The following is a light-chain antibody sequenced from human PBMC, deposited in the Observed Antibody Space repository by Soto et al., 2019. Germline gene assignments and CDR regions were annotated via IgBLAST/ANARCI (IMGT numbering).Light chain of an antibody. CDR3: AAWDDSLNGLV. CDR1: TSNIGSNI. V-gene: IGLV1-44*01. J-gene: IGLJ3*02. Sequence: QSVLTQPPSASGTPGQRITISCSGRTSNIGSNIVACYQHLPGTAPKLLIYDNNQRPSGVPDRFFGSKSGTSASLAISGLQPDDESHYYCAAWDDSLNGLVFGGGTQLTVL. CDR2: DNN.